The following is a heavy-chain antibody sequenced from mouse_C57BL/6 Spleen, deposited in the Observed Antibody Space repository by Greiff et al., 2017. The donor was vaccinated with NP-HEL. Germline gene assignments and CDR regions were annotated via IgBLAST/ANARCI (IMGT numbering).Heavy chain of an antibody. Sequence: QVQLKQSGPGLVQPSQSLSITCTVSGFSLTRYGVHWVRQSPGKGLEWLGVIWRGGSTDYYAAFISSLGISKDNSTSHVFFKMNSLQTDDTAIYYCAGNGYSNYEDYYAMDYWGQGTSVTVSA. CDR2: IWRGGST. V-gene: IGHV2-2*01. D-gene: IGHD2-5*01. CDR1: GFSLTRYG. CDR3: AGNGYSNYEDYYAMDY. J-gene: IGHJ4*01.